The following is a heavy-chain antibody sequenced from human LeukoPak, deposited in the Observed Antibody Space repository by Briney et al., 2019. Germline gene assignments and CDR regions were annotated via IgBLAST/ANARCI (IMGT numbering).Heavy chain of an antibody. D-gene: IGHD6-13*01. CDR2: IYYSGIT. CDR3: ARGPRSSWYSNDY. CDR1: GGSISSSSYY. Sequence: SETLSLTCTVSGGSISSSSYYWGWIRQPPGKGLEWIGSIYYSGITYSNPSLKSPVTISVDTSKNQFSLKLSSVTAADTAVYYCARGPRSSWYSNDYWGQGTLVTVSS. J-gene: IGHJ4*02. V-gene: IGHV4-39*01.